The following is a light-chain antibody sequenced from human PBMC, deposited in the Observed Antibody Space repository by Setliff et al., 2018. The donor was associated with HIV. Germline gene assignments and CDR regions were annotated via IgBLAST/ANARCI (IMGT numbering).Light chain of an antibody. CDR3: QVWDTSSDPLYV. CDR2: YDS. Sequence: SYELTQPPSVSVAPGMTATIPCGGENIGRRSVHWYQQKPGQAPVLVLYYDSDRPSGIPERFSGSKSGNTATLSISRVEGGDEADYYCQVWDTSSDPLYVFGTGTKVTVL. J-gene: IGLJ1*01. V-gene: IGLV3-21*04. CDR1: NIGRRS.